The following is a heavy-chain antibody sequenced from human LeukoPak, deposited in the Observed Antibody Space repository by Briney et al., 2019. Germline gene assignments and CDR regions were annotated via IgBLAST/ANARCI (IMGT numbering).Heavy chain of an antibody. CDR1: GFTFSSYG. V-gene: IGHV3-30*18. CDR2: ISYDGSNK. Sequence: PGRSLRLSCVASGFTFSSYGMHWVRQAPGKGLEWVAVISYDGSNKYYADSVKGRFTISRDNSKNTLYLQMNSLRAEDTAVYYCAKDMGIVVVITPDAFDIWGQGTMVTISS. D-gene: IGHD3-22*01. CDR3: AKDMGIVVVITPDAFDI. J-gene: IGHJ3*02.